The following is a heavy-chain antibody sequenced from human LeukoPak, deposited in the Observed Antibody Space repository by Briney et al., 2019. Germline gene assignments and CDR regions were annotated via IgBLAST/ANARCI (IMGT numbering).Heavy chain of an antibody. Sequence: PGGSLRLSCAVSGFTFSDYGMYWVRHAPGMGLEWVALIWYDGGKKYYTDSVRGRFTISRDNSKNTLYLQMDSLRAEDTAVYYCVRYCNGGSCYRAAFDVWGPGTMVTVSS. V-gene: IGHV3-33*08. D-gene: IGHD2-15*01. J-gene: IGHJ3*01. CDR1: GFTFSDYG. CDR2: IWYDGGKK. CDR3: VRYCNGGSCYRAAFDV.